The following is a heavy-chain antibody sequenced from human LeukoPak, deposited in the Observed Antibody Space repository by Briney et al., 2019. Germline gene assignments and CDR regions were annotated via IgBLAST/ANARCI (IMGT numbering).Heavy chain of an antibody. V-gene: IGHV3-23*01. CDR3: VRGGIAIIPYDY. Sequence: GGSLRLSCAASGFTFGTYAMTWVRQAPGKGLEWVSSISGTGVTTHYADSVKGRFTISRDNSKNTVYLQMNSLRVEDTAVYFCVRGGIAIIPYDYWGQGALVTVSS. J-gene: IGHJ4*02. CDR1: GFTFGTYA. D-gene: IGHD6-13*01. CDR2: ISGTGVTT.